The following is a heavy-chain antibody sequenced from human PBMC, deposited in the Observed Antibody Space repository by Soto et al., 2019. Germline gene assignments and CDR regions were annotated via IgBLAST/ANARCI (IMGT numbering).Heavy chain of an antibody. CDR2: ISYSGRI. V-gene: IGHV4-61*08. Sequence: SETLSLTCAVSGGSISSGGYSWSWIRQPPGKGLEWLGYISYSGRIDYNPSLKSRLTISLDTSKSQFSLKLSSVSAAETAVYYCARGNRGGSSPYFYYTADVWGQGTTVTV. CDR1: GGSISSGGYS. CDR3: ARGNRGGSSPYFYYTADV. J-gene: IGHJ6*02. D-gene: IGHD2-15*01.